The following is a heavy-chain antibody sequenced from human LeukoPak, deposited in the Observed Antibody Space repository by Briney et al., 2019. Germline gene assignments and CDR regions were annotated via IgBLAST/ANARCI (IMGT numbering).Heavy chain of an antibody. CDR2: INRSGRA. V-gene: IGHV4-34*01. CDR3: ARHKIVITMLGVHRWFDP. D-gene: IGHD3-3*01. J-gene: IGHJ5*02. Sequence: SETLTLTCAVYGGSFSGDYWSWIRQPPGKGLEWIGDINRSGRAVYNTSLKSRVIISVDTSKNQFSLKVNSVTAADTAVYYCARHKIVITMLGVHRWFDPWGQGTLVAVSS. CDR1: GGSFSGDY.